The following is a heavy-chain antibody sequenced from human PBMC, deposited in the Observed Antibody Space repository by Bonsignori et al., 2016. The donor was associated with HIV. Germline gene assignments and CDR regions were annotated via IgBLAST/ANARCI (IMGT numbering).Heavy chain of an antibody. D-gene: IGHD7-27*01. J-gene: IGHJ3*02. CDR2: ISWNSGSI. V-gene: IGHV3-9*01. Sequence: VRQAPGKGLEWVSGISWNSGSIGYADSVKGRFTISRDNAKNSLYLQMNSLRAEDTALYYCAKGWGRAFDIWGQGTMVTVSS. CDR3: AKGWGRAFDI.